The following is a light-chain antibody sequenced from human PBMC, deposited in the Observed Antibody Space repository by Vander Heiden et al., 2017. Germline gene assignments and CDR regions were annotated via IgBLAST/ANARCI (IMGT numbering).Light chain of an antibody. V-gene: IGKV3-11*01. CDR2: DVS. CDR3: QQGSSWPPNT. Sequence: IVLISSPATLSCSPGERATLSCRTSQSNSSLAWYQQKPGQAPRLLIYDVSSRATGVPARISGSGSGTDFTLTISRLEPEDFGIYYCQQGSSWPPNTFGQGTRLDIK. CDR1: QSNSS. J-gene: IGKJ5*01.